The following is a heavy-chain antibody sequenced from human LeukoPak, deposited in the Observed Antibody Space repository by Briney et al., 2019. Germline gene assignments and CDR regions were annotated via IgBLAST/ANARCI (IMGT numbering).Heavy chain of an antibody. CDR3: ARAYQLPLF. CDR1: GFTFSTYW. Sequence: GGSLRLSCAASGFTFSTYWMGWVRQSPGKGLEWVANIKQDGSEKHYVDSVKCRVTISRDNNKNSLYLQMNSLRAEDTAVYYCARAYQLPLFWGQGTLVTVSS. J-gene: IGHJ4*02. CDR2: IKQDGSEK. V-gene: IGHV3-7*01. D-gene: IGHD2-2*01.